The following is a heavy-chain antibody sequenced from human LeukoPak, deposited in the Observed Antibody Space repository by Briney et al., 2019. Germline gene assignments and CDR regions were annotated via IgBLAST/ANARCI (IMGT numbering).Heavy chain of an antibody. CDR3: AKTLSSYGGSDY. V-gene: IGHV3-64*01. Sequence: GGSLRLSCAASGFTFSRYAMHCVRQAPGKGLEYVSAISSNGGSTFYAHSVKGRFTISRDNSKNTLYLQMNSLRAEDTAVYYCAKTLSSYGGSDYWGQGTLVTVSS. J-gene: IGHJ4*02. CDR2: ISSNGGST. CDR1: GFTFSRYA. D-gene: IGHD4-23*01.